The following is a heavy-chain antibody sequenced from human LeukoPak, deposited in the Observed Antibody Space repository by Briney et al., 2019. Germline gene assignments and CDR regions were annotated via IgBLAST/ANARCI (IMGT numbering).Heavy chain of an antibody. D-gene: IGHD6-13*01. CDR1: GGSISSYY. V-gene: IGHV4-4*07. CDR2: IYTSGST. Sequence: PSETLSLTCTVSGGSISSYYRSWIRQPAGKGLEWIGRIYTSGSTNYNPSLKSRVTMSVDTSKNQFSLKLSSVTAADTAVYYCARGSAAAGTDFDYWGQGTLVTVSS. CDR3: ARGSAAAGTDFDY. J-gene: IGHJ4*02.